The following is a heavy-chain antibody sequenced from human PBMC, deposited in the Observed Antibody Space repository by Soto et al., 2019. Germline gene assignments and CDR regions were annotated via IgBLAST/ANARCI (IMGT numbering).Heavy chain of an antibody. CDR1: GGSVNNANYF. D-gene: IGHD4-17*01. J-gene: IGHJ6*02. V-gene: IGHV4-31*03. CDR2: IYYSGRT. Sequence: QVRLEESGPGLVKPSETLSLICSVSGGSVNNANYFWNWIRHHPENGLEWIGYIYYSGRTRYNPSFKTRASLSIATSKNQFSLRLNSVTVADTAVYFCARDADYGGSRGGMDVWGRGTTVTV. CDR3: ARDADYGGSRGGMDV.